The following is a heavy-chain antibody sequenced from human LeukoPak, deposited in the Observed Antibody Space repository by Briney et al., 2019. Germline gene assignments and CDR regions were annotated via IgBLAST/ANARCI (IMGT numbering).Heavy chain of an antibody. CDR2: ISGRGSST. Sequence: GGSLRLSCAPSGLTLRSYAMNWVRHAPGKGLEWVSVISGRGSSTYYADSVKGRFTISRDNSKNTLYLQMNSLRAEDTAVYYCATSFGPVIAAAGTGAYWGQGTLVTVSS. CDR1: GLTLRSYA. D-gene: IGHD6-13*01. J-gene: IGHJ4*02. V-gene: IGHV3-23*01. CDR3: ATSFGPVIAAAGTGAY.